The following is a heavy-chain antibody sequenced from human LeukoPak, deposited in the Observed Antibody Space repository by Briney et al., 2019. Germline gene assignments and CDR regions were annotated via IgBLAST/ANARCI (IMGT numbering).Heavy chain of an antibody. CDR1: GFTVSGDY. Sequence: GGSLRLPCAVSGFTVSGDYMSWLRQAPGRGLEWVSVIYADFDNTDYADSVRGRFTISRDSSKNTLYLHMNSLRVEDTATYFCARALNRHIGAFEYWGQGALVTVSS. V-gene: IGHV3-53*01. D-gene: IGHD4/OR15-4a*01. CDR2: IYADFDNT. J-gene: IGHJ4*02. CDR3: ARALNRHIGAFEY.